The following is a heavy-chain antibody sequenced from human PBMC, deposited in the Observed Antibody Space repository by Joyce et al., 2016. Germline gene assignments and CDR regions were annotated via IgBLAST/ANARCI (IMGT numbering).Heavy chain of an antibody. V-gene: IGHV1-69*01. J-gene: IGHJ4*02. CDR3: AMGPVAASGTHYFDY. CDR1: GGILSSNA. Sequence: QVQLVQSGAEVKMPGSSVKVSCKASGGILSSNAISWVRQAPGQGLEWMVGIIPILGTANYAQKFQGRVTIIADESSSTAFMELSSLRYEDTAVYYCAMGPVAASGTHYFDYWGQGALVTVSS. CDR2: IIPILGTA. D-gene: IGHD6-13*01.